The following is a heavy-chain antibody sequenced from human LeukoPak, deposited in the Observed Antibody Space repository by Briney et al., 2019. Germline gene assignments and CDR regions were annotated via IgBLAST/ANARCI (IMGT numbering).Heavy chain of an antibody. Sequence: ASVKVSCKASGYTFTSYGISWVRQAPGQRLEWMGWIDAGNGNTKYSQKFQGRVTITRDTSASTAYMELSSLRSEDTAVYYCARGEDVVVPAAMPLDYWGQGTLVTVSS. V-gene: IGHV1-3*01. CDR2: IDAGNGNT. D-gene: IGHD2-2*01. CDR3: ARGEDVVVPAAMPLDY. J-gene: IGHJ4*02. CDR1: GYTFTSYG.